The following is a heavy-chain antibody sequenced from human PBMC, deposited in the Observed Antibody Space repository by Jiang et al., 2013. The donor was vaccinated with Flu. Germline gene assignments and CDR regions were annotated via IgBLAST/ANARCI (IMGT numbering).Heavy chain of an antibody. J-gene: IGHJ5*02. D-gene: IGHD2-15*01. CDR1: GASISSAY. CDR2: VYYSGTT. CDR3: ARDQGGGYNWFDP. V-gene: IGHV4-59*01. Sequence: CTVSGASISSAYWNWIRQPPGKELQWIGNVYYSGTTSYNPSLKSRVTISVDTSKNQFSLSLTSVTAADTAVYYCARDQGGGYNWFDPWGQGTLVIVSS.